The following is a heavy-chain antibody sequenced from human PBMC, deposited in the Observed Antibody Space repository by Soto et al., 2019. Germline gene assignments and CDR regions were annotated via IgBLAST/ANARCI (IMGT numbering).Heavy chain of an antibody. CDR3: ASSSITMVRGGRYYYGMDV. V-gene: IGHV5-51*01. CDR2: IYPGDSDT. Sequence: GESLKISCKGSGYSFTCYWIGWVRQMPGKGLEWMGIIYPGDSDTRYSPSFQGQVTISADKSISTAYLQWSSLRASDTAMYYCASSSITMVRGGRYYYGMDVWGQGTTVTVSS. CDR1: GYSFTCYW. J-gene: IGHJ6*02. D-gene: IGHD3-10*01.